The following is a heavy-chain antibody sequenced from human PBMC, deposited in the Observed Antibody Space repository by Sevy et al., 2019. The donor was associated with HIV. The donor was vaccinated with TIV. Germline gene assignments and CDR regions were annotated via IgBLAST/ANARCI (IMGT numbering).Heavy chain of an antibody. D-gene: IGHD3-16*01. CDR1: GFTFNSYW. CDR3: AREGSSYDTYYYDYAMDL. V-gene: IGHV3-7*01. Sequence: EGSLRLSCAASGFTFNSYWMTWVRQAPGKELEWVANIDQDGSEKYYVDSVKGRFTISRDNSQNSLSLQMNTLRVDDTDVYFCAREGSSYDTYYYDYAMDLWGLGTTVTVSS. J-gene: IGHJ6*02. CDR2: IDQDGSEK.